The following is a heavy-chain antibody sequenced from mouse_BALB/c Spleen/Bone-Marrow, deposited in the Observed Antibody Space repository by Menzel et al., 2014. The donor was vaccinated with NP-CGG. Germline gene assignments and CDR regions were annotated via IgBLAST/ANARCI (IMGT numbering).Heavy chain of an antibody. Sequence: EVQLQQSGAELVKPGASVKLSCTASGSNIKDTYLHWVKQRPEQGLDWIGRIDPAIFTKYDPKFQGKATITADTSSNTAYLHLSSLTSEDTAVYYCASYRYGWYFHVWGAGTPVPVSS. D-gene: IGHD2-14*01. V-gene: IGHV14-3*02. J-gene: IGHJ1*01. CDR3: ASYRYGWYFHV. CDR2: IDPAIFT. CDR1: GSNIKDTY.